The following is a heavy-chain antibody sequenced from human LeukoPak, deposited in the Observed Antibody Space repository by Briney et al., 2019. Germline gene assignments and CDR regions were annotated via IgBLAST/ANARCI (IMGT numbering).Heavy chain of an antibody. Sequence: GESLKISCKGLGYSFTSYWNAWVRQRPGKGLEWMGIIYPGGSETRYDPSFQGQVTISADSSTSTAYLQWSSLRASDTAMYYCARRLGSDTAMVNWFDPWGQGTLVTVSS. J-gene: IGHJ5*02. CDR3: ARRLGSDTAMVNWFDP. CDR2: IYPGGSET. CDR1: GYSFTSYW. V-gene: IGHV5-51*01. D-gene: IGHD5-18*01.